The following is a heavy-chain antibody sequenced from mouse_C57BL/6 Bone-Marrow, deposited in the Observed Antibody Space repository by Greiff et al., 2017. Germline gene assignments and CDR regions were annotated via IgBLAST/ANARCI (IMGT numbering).Heavy chain of an antibody. CDR3: ARRDYVDGDAMDY. J-gene: IGHJ4*01. CDR1: GFTFSDYG. CDR2: ISSGSSTI. Sequence: EVKLKESGGGLVKPGGSLKLSCAASGFTFSDYGMHWVRQAPEKGLEWVAYISSGSSTIYYADTVKGRFTISRDNAKNTLFLQMTSLRSEDTAMYYCARRDYVDGDAMDYWGQGTSVTVSS. V-gene: IGHV5-17*01. D-gene: IGHD2-4*01.